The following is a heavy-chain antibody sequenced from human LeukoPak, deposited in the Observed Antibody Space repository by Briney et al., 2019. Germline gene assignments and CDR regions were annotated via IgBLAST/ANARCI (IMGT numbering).Heavy chain of an antibody. V-gene: IGHV4-34*01. Sequence: KPSETLSLTCAVYGGSFSDYSWTWIRQPPGKELEGIGEINHSGGTNHNPSLMRRVIMSVDTSKNQISLKVTSVTAADTAVYYCARVGYSYSINDWSRIGLGAYATKHYYYMDVWGKGTTVTVSS. CDR2: INHSGGT. D-gene: IGHD5-18*01. CDR3: ARVGYSYSINDWSRIGLGAYATKHYYYMDV. CDR1: GGSFSDYS. J-gene: IGHJ6*03.